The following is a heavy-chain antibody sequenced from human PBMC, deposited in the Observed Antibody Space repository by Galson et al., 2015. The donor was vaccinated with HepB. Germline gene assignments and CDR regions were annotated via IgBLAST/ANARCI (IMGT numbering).Heavy chain of an antibody. CDR2: INHSGST. Sequence: SETLSLTCTVSGGSISSSSYYWGWIRQPPGKGLEWIGEINHSGSTNYNPSLKSRVTISVDTSKNQFSLKLSSVTAADTAVYYCARGLPRVVPAAILGYYYYYGMDVWGQGTTVTVSS. CDR1: GGSISSSSYY. D-gene: IGHD2-2*01. J-gene: IGHJ6*02. CDR3: ARGLPRVVPAAILGYYYYYGMDV. V-gene: IGHV4-39*07.